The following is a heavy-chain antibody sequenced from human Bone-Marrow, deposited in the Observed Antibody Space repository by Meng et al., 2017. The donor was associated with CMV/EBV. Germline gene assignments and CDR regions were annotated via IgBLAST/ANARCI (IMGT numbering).Heavy chain of an antibody. D-gene: IGHD6-19*01. CDR1: GFTFTSSA. V-gene: IGHV1-58*01. CDR3: ARQGPHSSGWYAGTNYFDY. J-gene: IGHJ4*02. Sequence: SVKVSCKASGFTFTSSAVQWVRQARGQRLEWIGWIVVGSGNTNYAQKFQERVTITRDMSTSTAYMELSSLRSEDTAVYYCARQGPHSSGWYAGTNYFDYWGQGTQVTVSS. CDR2: IVVGSGNT.